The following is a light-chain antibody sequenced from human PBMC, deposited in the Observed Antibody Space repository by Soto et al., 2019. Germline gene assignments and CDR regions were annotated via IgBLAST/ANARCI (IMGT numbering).Light chain of an antibody. CDR1: ESINKW. CDR2: DAS. Sequence: EIQMNESSSTLSASVGDRVTITCRASESINKWLAWYQQKPGKDPALLISDASSLESGVPSRFSGSGSGTEVTLTISSLQTDELATYYCQQCNSYPWTFGQGTKWIS. J-gene: IGKJ1*01. V-gene: IGKV1-5*01. CDR3: QQCNSYPWT.